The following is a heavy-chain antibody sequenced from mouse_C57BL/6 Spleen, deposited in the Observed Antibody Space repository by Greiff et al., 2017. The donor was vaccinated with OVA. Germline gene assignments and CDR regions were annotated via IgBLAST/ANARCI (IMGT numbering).Heavy chain of an antibody. CDR3: ARKDDYDEAMDY. D-gene: IGHD2-4*01. Sequence: QVQLQQPGAELVKPGASVKLSCKASGYTFTSYWMQWVKQRPGQGLEWIGEIDPSDSYTNYNQKLKGKATLTVDTSSSTAYMQLSSLTAEDSAVYYCARKDDYDEAMDYWGQGTSVTVSS. CDR2: IDPSDSYT. J-gene: IGHJ4*01. CDR1: GYTFTSYW. V-gene: IGHV1-50*01.